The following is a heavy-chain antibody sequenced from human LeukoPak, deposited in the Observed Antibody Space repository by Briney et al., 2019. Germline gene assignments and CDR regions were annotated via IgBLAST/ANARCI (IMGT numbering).Heavy chain of an antibody. D-gene: IGHD3-10*01. Sequence: GGSLRLSCAASGFTFSSYAMSWVRQAPGKGLEWASTISGSGGSTYYADSVKGRFTISRDNAKNSLYLQVNSLRDEDTAVYYCARAGGLLWFGEVLESSDAFHIWGQGTMVTVSS. CDR3: ARAGGLLWFGEVLESSDAFHI. CDR1: GFTFSSYA. J-gene: IGHJ3*02. CDR2: ISGSGGST. V-gene: IGHV3-23*01.